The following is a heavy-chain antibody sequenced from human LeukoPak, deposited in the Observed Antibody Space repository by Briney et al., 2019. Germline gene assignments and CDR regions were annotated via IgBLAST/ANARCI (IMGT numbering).Heavy chain of an antibody. Sequence: PSETLSLTCTVSGGSISSYYWSWLRQPPGKGLEWVAYIYYSGSTSYNPSLKSRVTISVDTSKKQFSLRLSAVTAADTAVYYCARHRGAYCSGGNCYSAYYFDYWGQGTLVTVSS. J-gene: IGHJ4*02. D-gene: IGHD2-15*01. CDR2: IYYSGST. CDR3: ARHRGAYCSGGNCYSAYYFDY. V-gene: IGHV4-59*08. CDR1: GGSISSYY.